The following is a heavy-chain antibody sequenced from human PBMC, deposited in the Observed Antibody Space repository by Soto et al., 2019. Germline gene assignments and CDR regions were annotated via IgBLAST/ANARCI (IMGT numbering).Heavy chain of an antibody. D-gene: IGHD3-3*01. CDR1: GDSINSDAYY. CDR2: IYTGGGT. V-gene: IGHV4-31*03. J-gene: IGHJ4*01. Sequence: SETLSLTCTVSGDSINSDAYYWTCIRQHPGKGLEWIGCIYTGGGTDYSPSLKNRVTISMDTSKNHFSLRLTSVTAADTATYFCARGLTEWSNDYWGHGTRVSVSS. CDR3: ARGLTEWSNDY.